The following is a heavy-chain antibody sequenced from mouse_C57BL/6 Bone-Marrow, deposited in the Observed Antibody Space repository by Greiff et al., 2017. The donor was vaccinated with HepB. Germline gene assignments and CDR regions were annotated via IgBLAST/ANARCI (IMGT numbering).Heavy chain of an antibody. CDR2: ISSGSSTI. D-gene: IGHD1-1*01. Sequence: EVQLVESGGGLVKPGGSLKLSCAASGFTFSDYGMHWVRQAPEKGLEWVAYISSGSSTIYYADTVKGRFTISRDNAKNTLFLQMTSLRSEDTAMYYCARWLLYYYYAMDYWGQGTSVTVSS. CDR3: ARWLLYYYYAMDY. V-gene: IGHV5-17*01. CDR1: GFTFSDYG. J-gene: IGHJ4*01.